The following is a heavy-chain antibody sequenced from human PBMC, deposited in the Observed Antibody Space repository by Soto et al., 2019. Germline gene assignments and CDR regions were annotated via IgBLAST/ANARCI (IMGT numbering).Heavy chain of an antibody. CDR1: GFTFSSYS. J-gene: IGHJ3*02. V-gene: IGHV3-21*01. Sequence: EVQLVESGGGLVKPGGSLRLSCAASGFTFSSYSMNWVRQAPGKGLEWVSSISSSSSYIYYADSVKGRFTISRDNAKNSLYRQMNSRRAEDTAVYYCARGAAAGDEAFDIWGQGTMVTVSS. CDR2: ISSSSSYI. D-gene: IGHD6-13*01. CDR3: ARGAAAGDEAFDI.